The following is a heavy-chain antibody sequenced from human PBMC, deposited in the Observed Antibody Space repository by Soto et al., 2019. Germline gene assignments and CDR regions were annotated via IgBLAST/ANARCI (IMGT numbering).Heavy chain of an antibody. Sequence: SETLSLTCAVSGGSMSSGGYSWSWIRQPPGKGLEWIGSIYHSGGTYYKTSLKSRVTISVNRSKNQFSLKLSSVTAADTAVYYCARINDDFWGGHSLDPWGQGTLVTVSS. CDR3: ARINDDFWGGHSLDP. J-gene: IGHJ5*02. D-gene: IGHD3-3*01. CDR2: IYHSGGT. CDR1: GGSMSSGGYS. V-gene: IGHV4-30-2*01.